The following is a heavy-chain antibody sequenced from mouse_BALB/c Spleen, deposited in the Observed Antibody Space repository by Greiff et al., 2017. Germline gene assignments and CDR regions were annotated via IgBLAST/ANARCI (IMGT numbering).Heavy chain of an antibody. V-gene: IGHV14-3*02. J-gene: IGHJ2*01. CDR3: ARDGSTTVVGDYFDY. CDR2: IDPANGNT. CDR1: GFNIKDTY. Sequence: EVQLQQSGAELVKPGASVKLSCTASGFNIKDTYMHWVKQRPEQGLEWIGRIDPANGNTKYDPKFQGKATITADTSSNTAYLQLSSLTSEDTAVYYCARDGSTTVVGDYFDYWGQGTTLTVSS. D-gene: IGHD1-1*01.